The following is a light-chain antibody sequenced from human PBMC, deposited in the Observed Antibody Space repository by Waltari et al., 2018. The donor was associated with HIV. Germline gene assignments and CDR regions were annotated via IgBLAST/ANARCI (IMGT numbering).Light chain of an antibody. CDR1: ERIDTTF. V-gene: IGKV3-20*01. CDR3: QQYLGSPRT. J-gene: IGKJ1*01. Sequence: EIVLTQSPGTLSLSPGERVTPSCRASERIDTTFLAWYQQKRGQAPRLLIFGASRRATGIPDRFSGSGSGTDFTLTIDRLDPEDFAVYYCQQYLGSPRTFGQGTKVEIK. CDR2: GAS.